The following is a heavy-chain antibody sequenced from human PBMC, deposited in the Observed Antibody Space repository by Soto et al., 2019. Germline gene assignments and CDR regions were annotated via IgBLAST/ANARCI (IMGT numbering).Heavy chain of an antibody. Sequence: QVQLQESGPGLVKPSETLSLTCTVSGGSISSYYWSWIRQPPGKGLEWIGHIYYSGSTNYNPSLKSRVTISVDTSKNQFSLKLSSVTAADTAVYYCARAPRGNYGYPSYFDYWGQGTLVTVSS. D-gene: IGHD3-10*01. V-gene: IGHV4-59*01. CDR3: ARAPRGNYGYPSYFDY. CDR2: IYYSGST. CDR1: GGSISSYY. J-gene: IGHJ4*02.